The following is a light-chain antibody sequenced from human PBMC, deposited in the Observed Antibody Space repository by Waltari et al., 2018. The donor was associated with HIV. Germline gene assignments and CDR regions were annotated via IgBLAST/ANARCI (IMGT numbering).Light chain of an antibody. J-gene: IGLJ3*02. CDR3: TASYDSLNGQVV. V-gene: IGLV1-44*01. CDR2: NNK. CDR1: SSNLGTNT. Sequence: QSVLTPPPSASGTPGQRVTTSCSGSSSNLGTNTLNWHQQVPGTSTTLLNYNNKQPPPGGADSFYGYKSVASTSLAITWLHSEYEADYHWTASYDSLNGQVVFGGGTKLTVL.